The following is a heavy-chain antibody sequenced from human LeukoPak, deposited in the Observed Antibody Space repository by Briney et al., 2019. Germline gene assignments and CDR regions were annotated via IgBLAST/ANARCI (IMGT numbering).Heavy chain of an antibody. CDR2: IRYDGSNK. V-gene: IGHV3-30*02. CDR3: AEAGVHCTNGVCYTDYYYYYMDV. CDR1: GFTFSSYG. J-gene: IGHJ6*03. Sequence: GGSLRLSCAASGFTFSSYGMHWVRQAPGKGLEWVAFIRYDGSNKYYADSVKGRFTISRDNSKNTLYLQMNSLRAEDTAVYYCAEAGVHCTNGVCYTDYYYYYMDVWGKGTTVTVSS. D-gene: IGHD2-8*01.